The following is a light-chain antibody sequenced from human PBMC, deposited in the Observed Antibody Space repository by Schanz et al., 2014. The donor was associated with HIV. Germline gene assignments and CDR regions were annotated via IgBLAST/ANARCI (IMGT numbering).Light chain of an antibody. CDR3: QKYDSAPLT. J-gene: IGKJ3*01. CDR2: TAS. Sequence: DIQMTQSPSTLSASVGDRVTITCRASQSINSWLAWYQQQPGKAPKLLIYTASSLQSGVPSRFSGSGSGTEFTLTISSLQPEDVATYYCQKYDSAPLTFGPGTKVDIK. CDR1: QSINSW. V-gene: IGKV1-5*03.